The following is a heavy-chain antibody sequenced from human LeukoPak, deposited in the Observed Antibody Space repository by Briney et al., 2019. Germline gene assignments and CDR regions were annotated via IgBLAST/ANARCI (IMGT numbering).Heavy chain of an antibody. CDR3: AGVWSGVDNWLGP. J-gene: IGHJ5*02. Sequence: PSQTLSLTCTVSGSSISSGDYYWTWIRQAPGKGLEWIGYIHYSGSTHYNPSLKSRLTMSQDATKNQFSLKVNSVTAADTAVYFCAGVWSGVDNWLGPWGQGALVTVSS. CDR2: IHYSGST. V-gene: IGHV4-30-4*01. CDR1: GSSISSGDYY. D-gene: IGHD3-3*01.